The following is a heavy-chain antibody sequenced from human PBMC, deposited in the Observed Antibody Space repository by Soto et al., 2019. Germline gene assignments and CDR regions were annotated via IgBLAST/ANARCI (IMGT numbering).Heavy chain of an antibody. V-gene: IGHV4-30-4*01. CDR2: IYYSGST. Sequence: LSLTCTVSGGCISSGDYYWSWIRQPPGKGLEWIGYIYYSGSTYYNPSLRSRVSMSIDTSKDQFSLKLKSVTAADTALYFCARQRTSVVTQAYFDVWGPGSLVTVSS. D-gene: IGHD2-21*02. CDR3: ARQRTSVVTQAYFDV. CDR1: GGCISSGDYY. J-gene: IGHJ4*02.